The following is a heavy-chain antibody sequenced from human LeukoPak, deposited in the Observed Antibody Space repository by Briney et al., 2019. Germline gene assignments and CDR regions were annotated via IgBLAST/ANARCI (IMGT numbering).Heavy chain of an antibody. D-gene: IGHD2-2*01. J-gene: IGHJ4*02. Sequence: DSVGPSGKAVQYPVTRYVINWWTQAARLRVKWMGWMITNSGNTGYAQKFQGRVTITRNTTISTAYMELSSLRSEDTTVYYCAGRQLLVSHYWGQGTLVTVSS. CDR2: MITNSGNT. V-gene: IGHV1-8*01. CDR1: QYPVTRYV. CDR3: AGRQLLVSHY.